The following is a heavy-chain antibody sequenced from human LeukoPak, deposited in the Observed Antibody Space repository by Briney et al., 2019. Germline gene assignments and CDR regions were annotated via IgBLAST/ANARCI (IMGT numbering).Heavy chain of an antibody. CDR1: GFAFSSYA. Sequence: QPGRSLRLSCAASGFAFSSYAMHWVRQGPGKGLEWVSAISGSGGSTYYADSVKGRFTISRDNSKNTLYLQMNSLRAEDTAVYYCAKERKYSSSDGGYFDYWGQGTLVTVSS. J-gene: IGHJ4*02. D-gene: IGHD6-13*01. CDR2: ISGSGGST. V-gene: IGHV3-23*01. CDR3: AKERKYSSSDGGYFDY.